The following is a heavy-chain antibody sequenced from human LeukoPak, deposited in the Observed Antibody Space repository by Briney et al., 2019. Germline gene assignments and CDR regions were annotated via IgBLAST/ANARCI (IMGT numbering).Heavy chain of an antibody. J-gene: IGHJ3*02. CDR3: ARVLVVSSDAFDI. V-gene: IGHV1-18*01. CDR2: ISTYTGNT. Sequence: ASVKVSCKTSGYTFTSYAISWVRQAPGQGLECMGWISTYTGNTDYAQKLQGRVTMTTDTSTSTAYMELRSLSSDDTAVYYCARVLVVSSDAFDIWGQGTMVTVSS. CDR1: GYTFTSYA. D-gene: IGHD3-22*01.